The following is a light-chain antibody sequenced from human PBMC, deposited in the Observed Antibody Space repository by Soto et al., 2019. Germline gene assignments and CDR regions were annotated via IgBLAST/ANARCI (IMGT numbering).Light chain of an antibody. CDR2: GAS. Sequence: EIVLTQSPGTLSFSPGERATLTCRASQSVSSSYLAWFQQKPGQSPRLLIYGASSRATGIPDRFSGSGSGTDFTLTISRLEPEDFVVYYCQQYGNAPFTFGPGTKVDIK. CDR1: QSVSSSY. CDR3: QQYGNAPFT. V-gene: IGKV3-20*01. J-gene: IGKJ3*01.